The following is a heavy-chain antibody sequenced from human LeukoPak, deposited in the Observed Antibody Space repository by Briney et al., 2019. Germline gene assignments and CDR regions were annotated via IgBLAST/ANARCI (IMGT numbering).Heavy chain of an antibody. J-gene: IGHJ4*02. Sequence: GESLKISCKGSGYSFTSYWIGWVRQTPGKGLEWMGIIYPGDSDTRYSPSFQGQVTISADKSISTAYLQWSSLKASDTAMYYCARHSNARDGYNWVDYWGQGTLVTVSS. CDR1: GYSFTSYW. CDR3: ARHSNARDGYNWVDY. V-gene: IGHV5-51*01. CDR2: IYPGDSDT. D-gene: IGHD5-24*01.